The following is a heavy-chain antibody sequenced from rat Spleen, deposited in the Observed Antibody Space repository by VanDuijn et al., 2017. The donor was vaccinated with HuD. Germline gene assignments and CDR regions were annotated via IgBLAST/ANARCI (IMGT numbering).Heavy chain of an antibody. CDR2: ISTGGGNT. CDR1: GFPFSDYY. CDR3: ARHGGYTTDYYYLDY. D-gene: IGHD1-6*01. J-gene: IGHJ2*01. Sequence: EVQLVESGEGLVQPERSLKLSCPAPGFPFSDYYMAWVRQAPMKGLEWVASISTGGGNTYYRDSVKGRFTISRDNAKSTLYLQMDSLRSEDTATYYCARHGGYTTDYYYLDYWGQGVMVTVSS. V-gene: IGHV5-25*01.